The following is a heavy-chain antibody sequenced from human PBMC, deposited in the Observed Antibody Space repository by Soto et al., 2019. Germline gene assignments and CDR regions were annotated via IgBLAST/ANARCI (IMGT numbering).Heavy chain of an antibody. D-gene: IGHD2-2*01. Sequence: GGSLRLSCAASGFTFSSYGMHWVRQAPGKGLEWVAVIWYDGSNKYYADSVKGRFTISRDNSKNTLYLQMNSLRAEDTAVYYCARTLVVPAAPIYYYYYMDVWGKGTTVTSP. CDR2: IWYDGSNK. CDR1: GFTFSSYG. V-gene: IGHV3-33*01. CDR3: ARTLVVPAAPIYYYYYMDV. J-gene: IGHJ6*03.